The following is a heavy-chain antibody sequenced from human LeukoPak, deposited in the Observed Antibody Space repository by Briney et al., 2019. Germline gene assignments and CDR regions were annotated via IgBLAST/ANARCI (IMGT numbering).Heavy chain of an antibody. Sequence: PSETLSLTCAVYGGSFSGYYWSWIRQPPGKGLEWIGEINHSGSTNYNPSPKSRVTISVDTSKNQFSLKLSSVTAADTAVYYCARRFGGNIDFDYWGQGTLVTVSS. V-gene: IGHV4-34*01. J-gene: IGHJ4*02. CDR2: INHSGST. CDR3: ARRFGGNIDFDY. CDR1: GGSFSGYY. D-gene: IGHD2-15*01.